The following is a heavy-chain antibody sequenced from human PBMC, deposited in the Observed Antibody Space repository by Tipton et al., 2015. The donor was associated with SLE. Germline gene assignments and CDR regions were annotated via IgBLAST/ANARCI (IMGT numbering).Heavy chain of an antibody. CDR2: VYTSGST. CDR3: ARYGGFKFGI. J-gene: IGHJ3*02. V-gene: IGHV4-61*02. Sequence: TLSLTCTVSGDSISSGGYYWSWIRQPAGKGLEWVGRVYTSGSTNYNPSLKSRVSISIDTSKNQFSLNLNSVTAADTAVYYCARYGGFKFGIWGRGTMVTVSS. D-gene: IGHD6-25*01. CDR1: GDSISSGGYY.